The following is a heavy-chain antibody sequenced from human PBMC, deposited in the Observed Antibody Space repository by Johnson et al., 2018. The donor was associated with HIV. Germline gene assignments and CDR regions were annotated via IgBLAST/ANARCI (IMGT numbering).Heavy chain of an antibody. V-gene: IGHV3-7*01. CDR1: GFTFSNAW. CDR2: INQDEGEK. J-gene: IGHJ3*02. Sequence: EVQLMESGGGLVKPGGSLRLSCAASGFTFSNAWMSWVRQAPGKGLEWVASINQDEGEKYYVDSVKGRFTISRDNSKNPLYLQMNSLRAEDTAVYYCARERATLWFRASGAAFDIWGQGTMVTVSS. D-gene: IGHD3-10*01. CDR3: ARERATLWFRASGAAFDI.